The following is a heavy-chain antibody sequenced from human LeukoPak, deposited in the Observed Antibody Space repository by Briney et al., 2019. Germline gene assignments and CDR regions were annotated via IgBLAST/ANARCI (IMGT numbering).Heavy chain of an antibody. CDR2: IYYSGGI. D-gene: IGHD4-17*01. Sequence: PSDTLSLTCAVSGYPISSSNYWVWIRQPPGQGLEWIGHIYYSGGIYYNPSLKSRVTMSVDTSKNQFSLKLSSVTAVDTAVYYCARKATTGPTKAAFDIWGQGTMVTVSS. CDR1: GYPISSSNY. V-gene: IGHV4-28*05. CDR3: ARKATTGPTKAAFDI. J-gene: IGHJ3*02.